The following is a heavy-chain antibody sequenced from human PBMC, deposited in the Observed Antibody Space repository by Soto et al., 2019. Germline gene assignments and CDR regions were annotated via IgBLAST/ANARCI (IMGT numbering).Heavy chain of an antibody. D-gene: IGHD3-3*01. V-gene: IGHV4-31*03. CDR2: IHNSGST. CDR3: AKLPRSADYLFDS. Sequence: QVQLQESGPGLVKPSQTLSLTCTVSGGSISSGGYSWSWIRRRPGKGLEWIGYIHNSGSTYYNPSLTSRLSISIDTSKNQFSLRLNSVTAADTAVYFCAKLPRSADYLFDSWGQGTLVTVSS. J-gene: IGHJ4*02. CDR1: GGSISSGGYS.